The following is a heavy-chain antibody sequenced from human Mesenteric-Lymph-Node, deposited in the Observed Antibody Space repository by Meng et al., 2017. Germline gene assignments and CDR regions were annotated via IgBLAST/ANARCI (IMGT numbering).Heavy chain of an antibody. J-gene: IGHJ2*01. CDR1: GFTFSSYV. Sequence: GGSLRLSCAASGFTFSSYVMSWVRQAPGKGLEWVSAISGSGGSTYYADSVKGRFTISRDNSKNTLYLQMNNLRAEDTAVYYCAKKDGSGYDLDWYFDLWGRGTLVTVSS. CDR2: ISGSGGST. D-gene: IGHD3-22*01. CDR3: AKKDGSGYDLDWYFDL. V-gene: IGHV3-23*01.